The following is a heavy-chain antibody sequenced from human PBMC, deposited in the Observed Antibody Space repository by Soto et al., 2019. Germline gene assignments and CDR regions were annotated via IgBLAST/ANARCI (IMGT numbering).Heavy chain of an antibody. CDR1: GFTVSSNY. Sequence: EVQLVESGGGLVQPGGSPRLSCAASGFTVSSNYMSWVHQAPGKGLEWVSVIYSGGSAYYADSVKGRFTISRDNSKNTLYLQMNSLRAEDTAVYYCARHGYSYGGGYFDYWGQGTLVTVSS. D-gene: IGHD5-18*01. V-gene: IGHV3-66*04. CDR3: ARHGYSYGGGYFDY. CDR2: IYSGGSA. J-gene: IGHJ4*02.